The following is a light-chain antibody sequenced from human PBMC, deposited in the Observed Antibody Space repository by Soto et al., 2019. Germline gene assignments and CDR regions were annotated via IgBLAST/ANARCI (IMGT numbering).Light chain of an antibody. CDR3: SSHTSSTALV. CDR1: DSDIGGYDH. V-gene: IGLV2-14*03. Sequence: QSALTQPTSMSASPGQSIAISCTGTDSDIGGYDHVSWYQQHPGKAPKLLIYDVTNRPSGVSSRFSGSKAGRTASLTISGLQTEDEADYYCSSHTSSTALVFGTGTQVTVL. J-gene: IGLJ1*01. CDR2: DVT.